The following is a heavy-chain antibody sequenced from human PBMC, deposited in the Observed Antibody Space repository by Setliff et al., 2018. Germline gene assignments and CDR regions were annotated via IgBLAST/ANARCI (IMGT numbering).Heavy chain of an antibody. CDR2: ISNGGGAV. D-gene: IGHD3-9*01. Sequence: GGSLRLSCVASGFTFSNYEFNWVRQAPGKGLEWISYISNGGGAVKYADSVKGRFTISRDNAKNSLYLQMNSLRAEETAVYYCARWSILTGTDAFDIWGQGTMVTVSS. CDR3: ARWSILTGTDAFDI. CDR1: GFTFSNYE. J-gene: IGHJ3*02. V-gene: IGHV3-48*03.